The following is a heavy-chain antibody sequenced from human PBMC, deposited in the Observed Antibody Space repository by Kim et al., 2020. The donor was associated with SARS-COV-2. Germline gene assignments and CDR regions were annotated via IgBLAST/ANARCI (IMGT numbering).Heavy chain of an antibody. D-gene: IGHD6-13*01. V-gene: IGHV4-39*01. CDR3: ARRSSWYVWYYYYGMDV. J-gene: IGHJ6*02. Sequence: LKSRVTISVDTSKNQFSLKLSSVTAADTAVYYCARRSSWYVWYYYYGMDVWGQGTTVTVSS.